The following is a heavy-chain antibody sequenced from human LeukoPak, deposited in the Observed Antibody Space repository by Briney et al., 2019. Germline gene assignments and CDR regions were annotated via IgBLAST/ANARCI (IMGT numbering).Heavy chain of an antibody. CDR3: AKDGGQGADY. J-gene: IGHJ4*02. CDR2: ISGRDGST. D-gene: IGHD3-16*01. CDR1: RFTFSTYW. V-gene: IGHV3-23*01. Sequence: GGSLRLSCAASRFTFSTYWMHWVRQAPGKGLEWVSGISGRDGSTYYADSVKGRFTISRDISKNTLYLQMNSLRAEDMAVYYCAKDGGQGADYWGQGTLVTVSS.